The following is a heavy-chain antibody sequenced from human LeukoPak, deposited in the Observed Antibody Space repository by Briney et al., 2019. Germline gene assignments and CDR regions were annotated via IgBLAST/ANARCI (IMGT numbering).Heavy chain of an antibody. D-gene: IGHD3-16*01. CDR3: AKVTGGDMITYGGLDY. CDR1: GFTFSSYS. CDR2: ISSSSSYI. V-gene: IGHV3-21*04. J-gene: IGHJ4*02. Sequence: GGSLRLSCAASGFTFSSYSMNWVRQAPGKGLEWVSSISSSSSYIYYADSVKGRFTISRDNAKNTLYLQMNSLRAEDTAVYYCAKVTGGDMITYGGLDYWGQETLVTVSS.